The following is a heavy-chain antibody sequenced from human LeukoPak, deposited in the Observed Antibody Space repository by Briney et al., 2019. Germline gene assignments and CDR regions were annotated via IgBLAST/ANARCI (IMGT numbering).Heavy chain of an antibody. J-gene: IGHJ6*03. CDR1: GYSISSGYY. D-gene: IGHD3-22*01. CDR2: IYHSGST. Sequence: KPSETLSLTCTVSGYSISSGYYWGWIRQPPGKGLEWIGSIYHSGSTYYNPSLKSRVTISVDTSKNQFSLKLSSVTAADTAVYYCARETYYYDSSEGALYYYMDVWGKGTTVTISS. V-gene: IGHV4-38-2*02. CDR3: ARETYYYDSSEGALYYYMDV.